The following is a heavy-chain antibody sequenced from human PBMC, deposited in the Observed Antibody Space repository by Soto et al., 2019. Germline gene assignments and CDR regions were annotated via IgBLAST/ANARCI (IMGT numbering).Heavy chain of an antibody. J-gene: IGHJ3*02. D-gene: IGHD3-22*01. CDR1: GGTFSSYA. CDR3: ARGFGASNYDSSGGAFDI. CDR2: IIPIFGTA. Sequence: ASVKVSCKASGGTFSSYAISWVRQAPGQGLEWMGGIIPIFGTANYAQKFQGRVTITADESTSTAYMELSSLRSEDTAVYFCARGFGASNYDSSGGAFDIWGQGTMVTV. V-gene: IGHV1-69*13.